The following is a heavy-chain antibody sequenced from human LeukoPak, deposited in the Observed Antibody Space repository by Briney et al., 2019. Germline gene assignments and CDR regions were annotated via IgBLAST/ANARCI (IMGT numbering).Heavy chain of an antibody. CDR2: INHSGST. CDR3: ARNNYGDYVDAFDI. Sequence: PSETLSLTCAVYGGSFSGYYWSWIRQPPGKGLEWIGEINHSGSTNYNPSLKSRVTLSVATSKNQFSLKMSSVTAEDTAVYYCARNNYGDYVDAFDIWGQRTMVTVSS. V-gene: IGHV4-34*01. D-gene: IGHD4-17*01. J-gene: IGHJ3*02. CDR1: GGSFSGYY.